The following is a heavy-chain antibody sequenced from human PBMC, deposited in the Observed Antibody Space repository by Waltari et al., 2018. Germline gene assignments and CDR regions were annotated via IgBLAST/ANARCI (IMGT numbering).Heavy chain of an antibody. Sequence: EVQLVESGGGLVQPGGSLRLSCAASEFTFRGTEMHWVRQAPGKGLEWVSYISGSGSTMYYADSVRGRFSISRDDAKNSLSLQMSSLRADDTAVYYCARGRGPHYFIYWGQGTTVTVSS. V-gene: IGHV3-48*03. J-gene: IGHJ4*02. D-gene: IGHD3-10*01. CDR3: ARGRGPHYFIY. CDR2: ISGSGSTM. CDR1: EFTFRGTE.